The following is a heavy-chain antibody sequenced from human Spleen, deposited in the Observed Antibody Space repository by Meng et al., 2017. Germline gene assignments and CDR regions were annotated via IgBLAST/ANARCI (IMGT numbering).Heavy chain of an antibody. V-gene: IGHV5-51*01. CDR3: ARRGLYYGDYPFDY. CDR1: GYIFTNYW. D-gene: IGHD4-17*01. J-gene: IGHJ4*02. CDR2: IYPGDSDT. Sequence: GESLKISCKGSGYIFTNYWIGWVRQMPGKGLEWMGIIYPGDSDTRYSPSFQGQITISADKSISNAYLQWSSLKASDTAMYYCARRGLYYGDYPFDYWGQGTLVTVSS.